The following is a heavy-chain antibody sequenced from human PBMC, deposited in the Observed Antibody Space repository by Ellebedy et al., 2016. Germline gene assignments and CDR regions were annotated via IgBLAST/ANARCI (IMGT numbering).Heavy chain of an antibody. CDR2: INHSGST. CDR1: GGSFSGYY. Sequence: SETLSLXCAVYGGSFSGYYWSWIRQPPGKGLEWIGEINHSGSTNYNPSLKSRVTISVDTSKNQFSLKLSSVTAADTAVYYCASLIAAAGNDYYYYMDVWGKGTTVTVSS. D-gene: IGHD6-13*01. V-gene: IGHV4-34*01. CDR3: ASLIAAAGNDYYYYMDV. J-gene: IGHJ6*03.